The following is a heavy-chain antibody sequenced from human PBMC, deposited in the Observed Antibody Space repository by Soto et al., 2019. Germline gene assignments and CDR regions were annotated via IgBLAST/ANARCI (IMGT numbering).Heavy chain of an antibody. CDR3: VREAYIGYGHATDH. D-gene: IGHD5-12*01. CDR2: NYHSGTT. Sequence: SGTLSLTCAVSGVTISTYYWSWIRQPPGKGLEWIGYNYHSGTTNYNPSLKSRVTISVDTSKNQFSLRLTSVTAADKAIYYCVREAYIGYGHATDHWGQGTLVTVSS. CDR1: GVTISTYY. J-gene: IGHJ4*02. V-gene: IGHV4-59*01.